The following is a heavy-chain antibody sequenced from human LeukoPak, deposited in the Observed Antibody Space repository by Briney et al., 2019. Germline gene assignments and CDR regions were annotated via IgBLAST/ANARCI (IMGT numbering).Heavy chain of an antibody. CDR3: ARGRGQWPVRPLYYFDY. D-gene: IGHD6-19*01. J-gene: IGHJ4*02. V-gene: IGHV4-34*01. Sequence: PSETLSLTCAVYGGSFSGYYWSWIRQPPGKGLESIVEINHSGSTNYNPSLKSRVTISVDTSKNQFSLKLSSVTAADTAVYYCARGRGQWPVRPLYYFDYWGQGTLVTVSS. CDR1: GGSFSGYY. CDR2: INHSGST.